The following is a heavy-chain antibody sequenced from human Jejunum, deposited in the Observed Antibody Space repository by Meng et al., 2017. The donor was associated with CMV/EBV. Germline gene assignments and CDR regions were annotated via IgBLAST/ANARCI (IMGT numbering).Heavy chain of an antibody. Sequence: CAVSGASMSSSVWWSWVRQPPGKGLEWIGEIYHGESATYNPSLKSRVTISVDKSKNQLSLKLSTVTAADTAVYYCARNGFYSLDFWGQGTLVTVSS. CDR2: IYHGESA. D-gene: IGHD3-22*01. J-gene: IGHJ4*02. CDR3: ARNGFYSLDF. V-gene: IGHV4-4*02. CDR1: GASMSSSVW.